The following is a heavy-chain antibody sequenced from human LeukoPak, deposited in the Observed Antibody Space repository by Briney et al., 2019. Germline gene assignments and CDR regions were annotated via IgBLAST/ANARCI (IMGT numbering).Heavy chain of an antibody. J-gene: IGHJ4*02. CDR2: ISGSGGST. CDR1: GFSFSSYA. D-gene: IGHD2-2*01. Sequence: PGGSLRLSCAASGFSFSSYAMSWVRQATGKGLEWVSAISGSGGSTYYADSVKGRFTISRDNSKNTLYLQMNSLRAEDTAVYYCARDLGGVVIVVVPAASFDYWGQGTLVTVSS. V-gene: IGHV3-23*01. CDR3: ARDLGGVVIVVVPAASFDY.